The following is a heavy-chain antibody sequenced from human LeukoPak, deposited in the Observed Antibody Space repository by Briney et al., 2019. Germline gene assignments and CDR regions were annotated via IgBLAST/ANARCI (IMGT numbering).Heavy chain of an antibody. D-gene: IGHD7-27*01. V-gene: IGHV4-39*01. CDR1: GGSISSSSYY. Sequence: SETLSLTCTVSGGSISSSSYYWGWIRQPPGQGLEWIGSIYYSGSTYYNPSLKSRVTISVDTSKNQFSLKLSSVTAADTAVYYCASGLTGDFFLGAFDIWGQGTMVTVSS. J-gene: IGHJ3*02. CDR2: IYYSGST. CDR3: ASGLTGDFFLGAFDI.